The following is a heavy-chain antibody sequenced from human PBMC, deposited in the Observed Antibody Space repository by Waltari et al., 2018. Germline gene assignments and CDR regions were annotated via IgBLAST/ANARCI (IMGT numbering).Heavy chain of an antibody. CDR2: ISSVSSTI. J-gene: IGHJ4*02. D-gene: IGHD1-26*01. V-gene: IGHV3-48*04. Sequence: EVQLVESGGGLVQPGGSLRLSCAASGFTFSTYSMNWVRQAPGKGVEWVSDISSVSSTIYYADSVKGRFSISRDNAKNSLYLQMNSLRAEDTAVYYCAREDRSGSFPLDYWGQGTLVTVSS. CDR1: GFTFSTYS. CDR3: AREDRSGSFPLDY.